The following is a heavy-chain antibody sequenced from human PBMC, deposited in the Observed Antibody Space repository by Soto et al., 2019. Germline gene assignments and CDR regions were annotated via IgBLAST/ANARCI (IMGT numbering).Heavy chain of an antibody. CDR2: ISSSSSYI. CDR3: ARGAHDIVLMVYASYMDV. Sequence: EVQLVESGGGLVKPGGSLRLSCAASGFTFSSYSMNWVRQAPGKGLEWVSSISSSSSYIYYADSVKGRFTISRDNAKNSLYLKMNSLRAEDTAVYYCARGAHDIVLMVYASYMDVWGKGTTVTVSS. D-gene: IGHD2-8*01. CDR1: GFTFSSYS. V-gene: IGHV3-21*01. J-gene: IGHJ6*03.